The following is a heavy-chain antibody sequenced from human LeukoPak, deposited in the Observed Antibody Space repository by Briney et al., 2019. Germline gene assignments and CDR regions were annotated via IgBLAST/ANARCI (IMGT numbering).Heavy chain of an antibody. D-gene: IGHD5-24*01. CDR2: INPNSGGT. V-gene: IGHV1-2*02. CDR1: GYTFTGYY. J-gene: IGHJ4*02. Sequence: GASVKVSCKASGYTFTGYYMHWVRQAPGQGLEWMGWINPNSGGTNYAQKFQGRVAMTRDTSISTAYMELSRLRSDDTAVYYCARTPGSLWLQYRPPFDYWGQGTLVTVSS. CDR3: ARTPGSLWLQYRPPFDY.